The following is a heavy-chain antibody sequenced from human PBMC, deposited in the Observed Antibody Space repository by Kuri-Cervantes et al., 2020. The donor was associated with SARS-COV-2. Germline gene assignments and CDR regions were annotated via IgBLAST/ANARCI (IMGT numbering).Heavy chain of an antibody. J-gene: IGHJ4*02. CDR3: ATHFITGTTSGFDY. Sequence: ASVKVSCKASGYTFTSYDINWVRQATGQGLEWMGWISAYNGNTNYAQKLQGRVTMTTDTSTSTAYMELRSLRSDDTAVYYCATHFITGTTSGFDYWGQGTLVTVSS. CDR2: ISAYNGNT. V-gene: IGHV1-18*01. D-gene: IGHD1-14*01. CDR1: GYTFTSYD.